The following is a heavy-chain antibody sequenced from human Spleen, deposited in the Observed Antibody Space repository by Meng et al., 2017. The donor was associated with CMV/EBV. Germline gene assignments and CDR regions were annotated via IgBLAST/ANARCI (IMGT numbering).Heavy chain of an antibody. J-gene: IGHJ4*02. V-gene: IGHV3-30-3*01. D-gene: IGHD6-19*01. CDR2: ISYDGSNK. Sequence: SGFTFSSYAMHWVRQAPGKGLEWVAVISYDGSNKYYADSVKGRFTISRDNSKNTLYLQMNSLRAEDTAVYYCARDMGQWLVYYFDYWGQGTLVTVSS. CDR3: ARDMGQWLVYYFDY. CDR1: GFTFSSYA.